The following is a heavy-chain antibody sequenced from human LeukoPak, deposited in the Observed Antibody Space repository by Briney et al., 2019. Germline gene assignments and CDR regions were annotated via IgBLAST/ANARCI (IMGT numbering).Heavy chain of an antibody. Sequence: PGRSLRLSCTASGFTFGDYAMSWFRQAPGKGLEGVGFIRSKAYGGTTEYAASVKGRFTISRDDSKSIAYLQMNSLKTEDTAVYYCTRTRITIFGVVITDAFDIWGQGTMVTVSS. D-gene: IGHD3-3*01. J-gene: IGHJ3*02. CDR1: GFTFGDYA. CDR2: IRSKAYGGTT. V-gene: IGHV3-49*03. CDR3: TRTRITIFGVVITDAFDI.